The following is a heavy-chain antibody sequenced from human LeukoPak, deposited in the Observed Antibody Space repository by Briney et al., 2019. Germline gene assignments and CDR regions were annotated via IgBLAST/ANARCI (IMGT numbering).Heavy chain of an antibody. CDR1: GFIFSSYS. CDR3: AKDSRWLQFGD. CDR2: ISSSSVYR. V-gene: IGHV3-21*04. D-gene: IGHD5-24*01. J-gene: IGHJ3*01. Sequence: GGSLRLSCAASGFIFSSYSMNWVRQAPGKGLEWVSSISSSSVYRYYADSLKGRFTISRDNAKNSLYLQMNSLRAEDTVVYYCAKDSRWLQFGDWGQGTMVTVSS.